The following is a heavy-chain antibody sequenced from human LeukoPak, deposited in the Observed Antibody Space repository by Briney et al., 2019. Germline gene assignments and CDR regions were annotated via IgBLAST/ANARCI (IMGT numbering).Heavy chain of an antibody. CDR1: GFTVSSNY. J-gene: IGHJ4*02. CDR2: IYYSGST. CDR3: ARGTLRYFDWRIDY. D-gene: IGHD3-9*01. V-gene: IGHV4-30-4*08. Sequence: LRLSCAASGFTVSSNYMSWVRQPPGKGLEWIGYIYYSGSTYYNPSLKSRVTISVDTSKNQFSLKLSSVTAADTAVYYCARGTLRYFDWRIDYWGQGTLVTVSS.